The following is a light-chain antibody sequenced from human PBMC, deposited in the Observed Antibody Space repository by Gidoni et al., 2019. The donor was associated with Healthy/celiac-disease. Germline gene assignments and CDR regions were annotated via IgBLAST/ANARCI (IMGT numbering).Light chain of an antibody. Sequence: EIVMTQSPATLSVSPGERATLSCRAGQSVSSNLAWYQQKPGQAPRLLIYGASTRATGIPARFSGSGSGTEFTLTISSLQSEDFAVYYCQQYNNWPPSTFXXXTKVEIK. CDR3: QQYNNWPPST. CDR1: QSVSSN. CDR2: GAS. V-gene: IGKV3-15*01. J-gene: IGKJ1*01.